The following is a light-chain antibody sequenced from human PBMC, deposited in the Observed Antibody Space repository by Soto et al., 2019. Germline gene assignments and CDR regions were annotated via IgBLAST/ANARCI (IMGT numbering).Light chain of an antibody. V-gene: IGKV1-33*01. CDR2: DAS. CDR1: QDISKY. J-gene: IGKJ4*01. CDR3: QKYDNVPLT. Sequence: DIQMTQSPSSLSASVGDRVTITCQASQDISKYLNWYQQKPGKAPKLLIYDASNLETGVPSRFSGSGSGTDFSLTISSLQPEDIATYYCQKYDNVPLTFGGGTKVDIK.